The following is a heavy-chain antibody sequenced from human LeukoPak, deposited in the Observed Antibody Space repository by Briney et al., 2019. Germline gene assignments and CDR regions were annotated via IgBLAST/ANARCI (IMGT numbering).Heavy chain of an antibody. CDR3: ARRHWGPIDY. D-gene: IGHD7-27*01. CDR1: GASITSYY. CDR2: IYYSGNI. Sequence: SETLSLTCTVSGASITSYYWSWIRQPPGKGLEWIGYIYYSGNINYNPSLKSRVTISVDTSKNQFSLKLSSVTAADTAVYYCARRHWGPIDYWGQGTLVTVSS. J-gene: IGHJ4*02. V-gene: IGHV4-59*08.